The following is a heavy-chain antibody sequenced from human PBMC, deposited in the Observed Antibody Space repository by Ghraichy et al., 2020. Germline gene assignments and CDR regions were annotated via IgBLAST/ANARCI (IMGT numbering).Heavy chain of an antibody. CDR3: TRDHSIVGATPGDY. CDR1: GFTFGDYA. D-gene: IGHD1-26*01. Sequence: SLRLSCTASGFTFGDYAMSWVRQAPGKGLEWVGFIRSKAYGGTTEYAASVKGRFTISRDDSKSIAYLQMNSLKTEDTAVYYCTRDHSIVGATPGDYWGQGTLVTVSS. CDR2: IRSKAYGGTT. J-gene: IGHJ4*02. V-gene: IGHV3-49*04.